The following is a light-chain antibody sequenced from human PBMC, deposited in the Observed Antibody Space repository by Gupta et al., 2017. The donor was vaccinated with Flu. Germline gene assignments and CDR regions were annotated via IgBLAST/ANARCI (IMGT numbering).Light chain of an antibody. V-gene: IGLV2-14*01. J-gene: IGLJ1*01. Sequence: QSALTPPASVSGSPGQSITISCTGTSSDVGGYNNVYWYQQHQDKAPKLMIYEVSNRPSGVSNRFSGSKSGNTASLAISGLQAEDEADYYCSSYTSGSALYVFGTGTKVTVL. CDR2: EVS. CDR1: SSDVGGYNN. CDR3: SSYTSGSALYV.